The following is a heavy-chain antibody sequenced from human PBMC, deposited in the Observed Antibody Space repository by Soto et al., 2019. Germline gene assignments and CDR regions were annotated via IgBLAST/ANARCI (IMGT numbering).Heavy chain of an antibody. D-gene: IGHD6-19*01. Sequence: QVQLVQSGAEEKKPGASVKVSCKASGYTFTSYAMHWVRQAPGQRLEWMGWINAGNGNTKYSQKFQGRVTITRDTSASTAYMELSSLRSEDTAVYYCARGGGWYVWFDPWGQGTPVTVSS. CDR1: GYTFTSYA. J-gene: IGHJ5*02. CDR3: ARGGGWYVWFDP. CDR2: INAGNGNT. V-gene: IGHV1-3*05.